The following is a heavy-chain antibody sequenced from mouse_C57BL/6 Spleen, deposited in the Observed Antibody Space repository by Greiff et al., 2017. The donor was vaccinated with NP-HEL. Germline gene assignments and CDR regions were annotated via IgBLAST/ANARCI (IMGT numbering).Heavy chain of an antibody. J-gene: IGHJ4*01. Sequence: QVQLQQPGAELVMPGASVKLSCKASGYTFTSYWMHWVKQRPGQGLEWIGEIDPSDSYTNYNQKFKGKSTLTVHKSSSTAYMQLSSLTSDDSAVYYCARTGTYAMDYWGQGTSVTVSS. CDR2: IDPSDSYT. V-gene: IGHV1-69*01. CDR3: ARTGTYAMDY. CDR1: GYTFTSYW. D-gene: IGHD1-1*02.